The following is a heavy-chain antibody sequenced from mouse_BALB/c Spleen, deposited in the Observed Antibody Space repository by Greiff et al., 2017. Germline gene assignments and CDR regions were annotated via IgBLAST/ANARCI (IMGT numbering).Heavy chain of an antibody. CDR1: GFTFSDYY. D-gene: IGHD2-4*01. J-gene: IGHJ4*01. CDR3: ARDDSMDY. V-gene: IGHV5-4*02. Sequence: EVQGVESGGGLVKPGGSLKLSCAASGFTFSDYYMYWVRQTPEKRLEWVATISDGGSYTYYPDSVKGRFTISRDNAKNNLYLQMSSLKSEDTAMYYCARDDSMDYWGQGTSVTVSS. CDR2: ISDGGSYT.